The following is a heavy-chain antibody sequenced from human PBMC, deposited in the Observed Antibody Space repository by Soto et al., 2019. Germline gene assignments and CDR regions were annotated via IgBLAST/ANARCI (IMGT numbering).Heavy chain of an antibody. Sequence: RLSCTASGFTFGDYAMSWVRQAPGKGLEWVGFIRSKAYGGTTEYAASVKGRFTISRDDSKSIAYLQMNSLKTEDTAVYYCTRVGSYGWGFHYYYYYGMDVWGQGTTVTVSS. D-gene: IGHD5-18*01. CDR3: TRVGSYGWGFHYYYYYGMDV. J-gene: IGHJ6*02. CDR2: IRSKAYGGTT. V-gene: IGHV3-49*04. CDR1: GFTFGDYA.